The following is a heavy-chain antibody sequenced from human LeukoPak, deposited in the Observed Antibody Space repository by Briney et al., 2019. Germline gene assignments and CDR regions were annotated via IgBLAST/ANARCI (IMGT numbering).Heavy chain of an antibody. V-gene: IGHV3-30-3*01. CDR2: TSSDLNVK. CDR1: GFTFRNSV. J-gene: IGHJ4*02. CDR3: AREGYYGSGSPPSLYFDY. D-gene: IGHD3-10*01. Sequence: PGGSLRLSCAASGFTFRNSVIHWVRQAPGKGLEWVAVTSSDLNVKLYADSVKGRFTISRDNSRSTLYLQMNSLRPEDTAIYYCAREGYYGSGSPPSLYFDYWGQGTLVTVSS.